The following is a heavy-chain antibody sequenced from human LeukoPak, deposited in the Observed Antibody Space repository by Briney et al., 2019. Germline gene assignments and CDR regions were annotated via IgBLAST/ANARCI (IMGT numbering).Heavy chain of an antibody. J-gene: IGHJ4*02. CDR1: GFTFSRYW. V-gene: IGHV3-74*01. CDR2: INSNGNTT. Sequence: GGSLRLSCAASGFTFSRYWMHWARQVPGKGLVWVSRINSNGNTTSYADSVKGRFTISRDNAKNTLFLQMNSLRAEDTAVYYCARGGGNSYAPVDYWGQGTLVTVSS. D-gene: IGHD5-18*01. CDR3: ARGGGNSYAPVDY.